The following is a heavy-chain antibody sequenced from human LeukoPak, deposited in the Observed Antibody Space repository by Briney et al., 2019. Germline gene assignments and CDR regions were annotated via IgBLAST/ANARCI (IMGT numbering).Heavy chain of an antibody. J-gene: IGHJ4*02. CDR1: GFTFSTYR. V-gene: IGHV3-7*03. CDR3: ARGQYTDGLSY. D-gene: IGHD5-24*01. Sequence: GGSLRLSCAASGFTFSTYRMTWVRQAPGKGLEWVAIIKPDGSEKYYVDSVKGRFTISRDNAENSLFLQMNGLRPEDTAVFYCARGQYTDGLSYWGQGTPVTVSS. CDR2: IKPDGSEK.